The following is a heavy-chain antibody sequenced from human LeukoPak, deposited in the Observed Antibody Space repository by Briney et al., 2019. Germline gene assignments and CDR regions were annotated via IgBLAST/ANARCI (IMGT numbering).Heavy chain of an antibody. Sequence: SETLSLTCTVSGGSISPYYWSWIRQTPGKGLEWIGYVDYSGTTSYNPSLKSRVTMSLDTSKNQFSLKLSSVTAADTAVYYCARGLTDLGTYGSGWYYLDYWGQGTLVTVSS. D-gene: IGHD6-19*01. J-gene: IGHJ4*02. V-gene: IGHV4-59*08. CDR1: GGSISPYY. CDR3: ARGLTDLGTYGSGWYYLDY. CDR2: VDYSGTT.